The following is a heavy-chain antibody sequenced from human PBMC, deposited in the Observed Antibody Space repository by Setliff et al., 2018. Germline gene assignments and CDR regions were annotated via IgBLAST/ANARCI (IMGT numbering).Heavy chain of an antibody. Sequence: ASVKVSCKTSGYTFTNYAIHWVRQAPGQRLQWMGWINADNGNTKYSQKFQGRVTMTRDTSISTAYMELRRLKSDDTAVYYCARGEHIVSGDFYHYIDVWGKGTTVTVSS. V-gene: IGHV1-3*01. CDR1: GYTFTNYA. CDR3: ARGEHIVSGDFYHYIDV. CDR2: INADNGNT. J-gene: IGHJ6*03. D-gene: IGHD2-15*01.